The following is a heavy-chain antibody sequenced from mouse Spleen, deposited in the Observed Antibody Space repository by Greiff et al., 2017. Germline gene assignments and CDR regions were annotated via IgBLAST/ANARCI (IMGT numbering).Heavy chain of an antibody. J-gene: IGHJ4*01. CDR3: ARAPITTVGYYYAMDY. D-gene: IGHD1-1*01. Sequence: QVQLKQPGAELVKPGASVKLSCKASGYTFTSYWMHWVKQRPGRGLEWIGRIDPNSGGTKYNEKFKSKATLTVDKPSSTAYMQLSSLTSEDSAVYYCARAPITTVGYYYAMDYWGQGTSVTVSS. CDR2: IDPNSGGT. V-gene: IGHV1-72*01. CDR1: GYTFTSYW.